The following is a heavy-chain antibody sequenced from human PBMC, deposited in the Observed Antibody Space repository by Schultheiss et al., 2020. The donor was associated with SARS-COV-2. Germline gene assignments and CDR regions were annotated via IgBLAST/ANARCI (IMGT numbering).Heavy chain of an antibody. CDR1: GFTFSSYD. CDR2: ISGSGGST. CDR3: AKDIGDYYHNGMDV. J-gene: IGHJ6*02. V-gene: IGHV3-23*01. Sequence: GGSLRLSCADSGFTFSSYDMSWVRQAPGKGLEWVSAISGSGGSTYYADSVKGRFTISRDNSKNTLYLQMNSLRAEDSAVYYCAKDIGDYYHNGMDVWGQGTTVTVSS. D-gene: IGHD3-16*02.